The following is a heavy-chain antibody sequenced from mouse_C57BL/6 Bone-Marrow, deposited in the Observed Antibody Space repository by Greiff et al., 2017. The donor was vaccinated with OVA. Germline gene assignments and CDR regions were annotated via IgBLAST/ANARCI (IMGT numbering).Heavy chain of an antibody. J-gene: IGHJ1*03. CDR3: ASYYYGSRNWYFDV. V-gene: IGHV14-2*01. D-gene: IGHD1-1*01. Sequence: VQLQQSGAELVKPGASVKLSCTASGFNIKDYYMHWVKQRTEQGLEWIGRIDPEDGETKYAPKFQGKATITADTSSSTAYMQLSSLTSEDSAVYYCASYYYGSRNWYFDVWGTGTTVTVSS. CDR2: IDPEDGET. CDR1: GFNIKDYY.